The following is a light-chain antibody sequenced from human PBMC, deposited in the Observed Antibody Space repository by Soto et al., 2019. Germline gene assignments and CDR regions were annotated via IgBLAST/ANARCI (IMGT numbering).Light chain of an antibody. J-gene: IGKJ1*01. CDR3: MQGTSWPWT. Sequence: DVVMSQSPLSLPVTLGPPASISCRSSQSLVKTDGITYLNWFHQRPGQSPRRLINRVSRRDSGVPDRFSGSGSGTDFTLKISRVEAEDVGVYYCMQGTSWPWTFGQGTKVEIK. CDR1: QSLVKTDGITY. V-gene: IGKV2-30*01. CDR2: RVS.